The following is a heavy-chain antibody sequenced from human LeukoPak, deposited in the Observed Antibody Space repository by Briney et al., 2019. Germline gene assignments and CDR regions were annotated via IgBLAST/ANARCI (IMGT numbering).Heavy chain of an antibody. Sequence: SQTLSLTCAVSGGSISSGGYSGSWIRQPPGRVLEGIGYIYHSGSTYYNPSLKSRVTISVDRSKNQFSLKLSSVTAADTAVYYCARLFNYYGSGSYPKNAFDIWGQGKMVTVSS. V-gene: IGHV4-30-2*01. J-gene: IGHJ3*02. CDR2: IYHSGST. CDR1: GGSISSGGYS. CDR3: ARLFNYYGSGSYPKNAFDI. D-gene: IGHD3-10*01.